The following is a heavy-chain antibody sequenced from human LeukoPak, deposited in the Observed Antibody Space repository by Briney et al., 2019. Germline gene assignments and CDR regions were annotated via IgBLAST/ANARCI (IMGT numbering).Heavy chain of an antibody. CDR1: GGTFSSYA. CDR3: ARDRGVVTPSWFDP. CDR2: IIPIFGTA. Sequence: ASVKVSCKASGGTFSSYAISWVRQAPGQGLEWMGGIIPIFGTANYAQKFQGRVTITADESTSTAYMELSSLRSEDTAVYYCARDRGVVTPSWFDPWGQGTLVTVSS. D-gene: IGHD4-23*01. V-gene: IGHV1-69*13. J-gene: IGHJ5*02.